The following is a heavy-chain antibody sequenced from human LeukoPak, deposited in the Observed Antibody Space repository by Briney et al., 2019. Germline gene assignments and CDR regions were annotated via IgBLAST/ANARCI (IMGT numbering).Heavy chain of an antibody. CDR1: GGSISSGSYY. CDR2: IYTSGST. CDR3: ARDTEYYDSSGYYYRYWYFDL. V-gene: IGHV4-61*02. Sequence: PSETLSLTCTVSGGSISSGSYYWSWIRQPAGKGLEWIGRIYTSGSTNHNPSLKSRVTISVDTSKNQFSLKLSSVTAADTAVYYCARDTEYYDSSGYYYRYWYFDLWGRGTLVTVSS. D-gene: IGHD3-22*01. J-gene: IGHJ2*01.